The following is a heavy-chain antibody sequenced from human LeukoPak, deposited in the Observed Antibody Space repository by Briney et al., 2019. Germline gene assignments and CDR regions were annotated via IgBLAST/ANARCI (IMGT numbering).Heavy chain of an antibody. J-gene: IGHJ5*02. CDR3: ARDNSVGDNAWWFDP. D-gene: IGHD1-26*01. V-gene: IGHV1-2*02. CDR2: INPNSGGT. Sequence: ASVKVSCKASGYTFTGYYMHWVRQAPGQGLEWMGWINPNSGGTNYAQKFQGRVTMTRDMSTSTDYMELSSLRSEDTAIYHCARDNSVGDNAWWFDPWGQGTLVTVSS. CDR1: GYTFTGYY.